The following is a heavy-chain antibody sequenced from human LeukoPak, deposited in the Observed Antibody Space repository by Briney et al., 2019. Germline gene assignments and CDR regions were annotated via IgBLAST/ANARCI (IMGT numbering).Heavy chain of an antibody. D-gene: IGHD1-1*01. CDR1: GYSFTSYW. CDR2: IYPGDSDT. V-gene: IGHV5-51*01. Sequence: GESLKISCKGSGYSFTSYWIGWVRQIPGKGLEWMGIIYPGDSDTRYSPSFQGQVTISADKSISTAYLQWSSLKASDTAMYYCATNDEVQKYYYYYMDVWGKGTTVTVSS. CDR3: ATNDEVQKYYYYYMDV. J-gene: IGHJ6*03.